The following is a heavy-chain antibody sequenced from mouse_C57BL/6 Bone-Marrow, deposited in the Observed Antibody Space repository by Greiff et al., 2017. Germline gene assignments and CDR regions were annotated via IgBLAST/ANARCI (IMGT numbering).Heavy chain of an antibody. Sequence: EVQLQESGPGLAKPSQTLSLSCSVTGYSITSDYWNWVRKFPGNKLEYMGYISYGVSTYYNPSLKSRNSIIRDTTKNQYSLQLNSVTTEDTATDYCAKNDYAGSSWGFDVWGTETTVTVSS. V-gene: IGHV3-8*01. CDR1: GYSITSDY. CDR2: ISYGVST. J-gene: IGHJ1*03. CDR3: AKNDYAGSSWGFDV. D-gene: IGHD1-1*01.